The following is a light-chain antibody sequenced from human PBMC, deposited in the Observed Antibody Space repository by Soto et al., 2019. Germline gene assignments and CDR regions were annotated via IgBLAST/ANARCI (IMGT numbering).Light chain of an antibody. J-gene: IGKJ2*01. CDR3: QQYNKWPGT. V-gene: IGKV3-15*01. Sequence: EIVLTQSPATLSLSPGERATLSCRASQSVSRYLAWYQQKPGQAPRLLIYGASTRATGIPARFSGSGFGTEFTLTISSLQSEDFAVYFCQQYNKWPGTFGQGTKVDIK. CDR2: GAS. CDR1: QSVSRY.